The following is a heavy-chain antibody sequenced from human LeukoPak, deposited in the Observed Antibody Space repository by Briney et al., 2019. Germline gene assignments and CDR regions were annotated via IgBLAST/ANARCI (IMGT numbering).Heavy chain of an antibody. CDR1: GGSSSSYY. V-gene: IGHV4-59*01. J-gene: IGHJ3*02. Sequence: SETLTLTCTVSGGSSSSYYWSWIRQPPGKGLEWIGYIYYSGSTNYNPSLKSRVTISVDTSKNQFSLKLSSVTAADTAVYYCARDNSGSYPDAFDIWGQGTMVTVSS. CDR3: ARDNSGSYPDAFDI. CDR2: IYYSGST. D-gene: IGHD1-26*01.